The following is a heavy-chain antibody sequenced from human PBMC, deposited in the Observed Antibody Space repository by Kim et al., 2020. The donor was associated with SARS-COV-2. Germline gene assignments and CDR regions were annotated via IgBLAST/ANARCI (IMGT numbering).Heavy chain of an antibody. CDR1: GYTFTGYY. CDR2: INPNSGGT. Sequence: ASVKVSCKASGYTFTGYYMHWVRQAPGQGLEWMGWINPNSGGTNYAQKFQGWVTMTRDTSISTAYMELSRLRSDDTAVYYCARAYYYGSGSYYHYYYGMDVWGQGTTVTVSS. D-gene: IGHD3-10*01. J-gene: IGHJ6*02. CDR3: ARAYYYGSGSYYHYYYGMDV. V-gene: IGHV1-2*04.